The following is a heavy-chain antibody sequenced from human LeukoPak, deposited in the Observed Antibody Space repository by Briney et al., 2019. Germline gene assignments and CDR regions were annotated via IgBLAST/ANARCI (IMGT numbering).Heavy chain of an antibody. J-gene: IGHJ4*02. Sequence: SETLSLTCAVYGGSFSGYYWSWIRQPPGKGLEWIGEINHSGSTNYNPSLKSRVTISVDKSKNQFSLKVSSVTAADTAVYYCARDLKLEYCGYDCYSTFDYWGQGILVTVSS. CDR1: GGSFSGYY. V-gene: IGHV4-34*01. CDR2: INHSGST. CDR3: ARDLKLEYCGYDCYSTFDY. D-gene: IGHD2-21*02.